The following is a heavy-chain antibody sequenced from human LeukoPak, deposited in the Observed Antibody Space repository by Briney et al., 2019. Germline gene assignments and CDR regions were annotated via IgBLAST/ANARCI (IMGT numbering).Heavy chain of an antibody. Sequence: SETLSLTCTVSGASMSSDYHWSWIRQHPGEGLEWIGYIALRGNTYYNPTLKGRGTISMDTSKNQFSLRLNSVTAADTAMYFCARYEGAVSFDYWGQGTLVTVSS. V-gene: IGHV4-31*03. CDR3: ARYEGAVSFDY. D-gene: IGHD1-26*01. CDR2: IALRGNT. CDR1: GASMSSDYH. J-gene: IGHJ4*02.